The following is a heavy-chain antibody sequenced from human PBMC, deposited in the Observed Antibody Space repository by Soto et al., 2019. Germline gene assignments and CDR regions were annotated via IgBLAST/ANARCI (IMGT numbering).Heavy chain of an antibody. CDR1: GYTFTTYG. D-gene: IGHD1-26*01. CDR2: VSPYDGDT. V-gene: IGHV1-18*01. J-gene: IGHJ5*02. Sequence: QVQLVQSGVEVKKPGASVKVSCKASGYTFTTYGISWVRQAPGQGLEWVGWVSPYDGDTNYADALQGRVTMTTDTXXXXXXXXXRSLRSDDTAMYYCARDHGGSYQADSFDPWGQGTLVIVSS. CDR3: ARDHGGSYQADSFDP.